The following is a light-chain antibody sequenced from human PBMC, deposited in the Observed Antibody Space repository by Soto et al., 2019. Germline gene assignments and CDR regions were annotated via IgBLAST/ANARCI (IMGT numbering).Light chain of an antibody. Sequence: QAVVTQEPSLTVSPGGEVTLTCGSSTGVLTSGHYHFWFQQKPGQAPRTLIYDVNNKHPWTPGRFSGSLLGGKASLSLSGAQPEYEAEYFCLLPYTDARSWVFGGGTKLTVL. J-gene: IGLJ3*02. CDR2: DVN. CDR3: LLPYTDARSWV. CDR1: TGVLTSGHY. V-gene: IGLV7-46*01.